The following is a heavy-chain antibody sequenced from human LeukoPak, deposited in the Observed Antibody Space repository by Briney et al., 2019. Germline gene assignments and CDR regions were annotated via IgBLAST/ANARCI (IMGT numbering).Heavy chain of an antibody. V-gene: IGHV3-48*04. CDR2: ISSSSSTI. CDR3: ARGAGGSGTASDY. Sequence: GGSLRLSCAASGFTFSIYSMNWVRQVPGKGLEWVSYISSSSSTIHYADSVRGRFTISRDNAKNTLHLQMNSLRAEDTAVYYCARGAGGSGTASDYWGQGTLVTVSS. D-gene: IGHD3-10*01. CDR1: GFTFSIYS. J-gene: IGHJ4*02.